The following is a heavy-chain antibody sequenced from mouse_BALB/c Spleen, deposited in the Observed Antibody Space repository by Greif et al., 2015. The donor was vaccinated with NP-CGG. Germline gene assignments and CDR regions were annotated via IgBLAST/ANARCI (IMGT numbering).Heavy chain of an antibody. CDR2: IDPANGNT. J-gene: IGHJ4*01. CDR1: GFNIKDTY. V-gene: IGHV14-3*02. CDR3: ASTDHYAMDY. Sequence: EVQLQESGAELVKPGASVKLSCTASGFNIKDTYMHWVKQRPEQGLEWIGRIDPANGNTKYDPKFQGKATITADTSSNTAYLQLSSLTSEDTAVYYCASTDHYAMDYWGQGTSVTVSS.